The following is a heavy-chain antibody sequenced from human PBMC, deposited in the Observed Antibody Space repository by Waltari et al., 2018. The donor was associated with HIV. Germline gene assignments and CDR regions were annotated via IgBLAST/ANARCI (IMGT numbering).Heavy chain of an antibody. J-gene: IGHJ6*02. CDR2: INHSGST. CDR1: GVSFSGYY. CDR3: ARGPRSSSSTLLYSPRYYYYGMDV. D-gene: IGHD6-6*01. V-gene: IGHV4-34*01. Sequence: QVQLPQWGAGLLKPSEPLSLTCAVYGVSFSGYYWSWIRQPPGKGLEWIGEINHSGSTNYNPSLKSRVTISVDTSKNQFSLKLSSVTAADTAVYYCARGPRSSSSTLLYSPRYYYYGMDVWGQGTTVTVSS.